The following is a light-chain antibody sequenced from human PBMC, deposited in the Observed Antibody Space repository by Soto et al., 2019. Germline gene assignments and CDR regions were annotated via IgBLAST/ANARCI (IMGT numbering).Light chain of an antibody. CDR1: QSISSW. CDR3: QQYKTYPWT. J-gene: IGKJ1*01. V-gene: IGKV1-5*03. CDR2: KAS. Sequence: DIPMTQSPSTLSASVGDRVTITCRASQSISSWLAWYQQKPGKAPKLLIYKASSLESWVPSRFSGSGSGTEFTLTITSLQPDDFATYYCQQYKTYPWTFGQGTKVEIK.